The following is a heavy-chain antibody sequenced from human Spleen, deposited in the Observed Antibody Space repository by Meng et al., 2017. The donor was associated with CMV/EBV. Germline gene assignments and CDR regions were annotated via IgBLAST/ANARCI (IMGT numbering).Heavy chain of an antibody. CDR3: ARGWSSSAYFDY. J-gene: IGHJ4*02. Sequence: VSGDSVSSGTSYWSWIRQPPGKGLEWIGYVYFTGSTNYSPSLGNRVTISKDTSKNQFSLNLDSVTAADTALYYCARGWSSSAYFDYWGQGTLVTVSS. CDR1: GDSVSSGTSY. V-gene: IGHV4-61*01. CDR2: VYFTGST. D-gene: IGHD2-2*01.